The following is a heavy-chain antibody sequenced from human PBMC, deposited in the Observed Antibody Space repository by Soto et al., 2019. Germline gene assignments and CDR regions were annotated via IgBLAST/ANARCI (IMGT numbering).Heavy chain of an antibody. D-gene: IGHD3-3*01. Sequence: QAQLVESGGGVVQPGRSLRFSCAASGFAFNSYGMHWVRQTPGKGLEWGTVIWYDGSRTYYADSVKGRFTISRDNSRNTLYLPMNSLRDEDTAVYYCARGPPGSRSGYYSYYYYGMDVWGQGTTVTVSS. J-gene: IGHJ6*02. CDR3: ARGPPGSRSGYYSYYYYGMDV. CDR2: IWYDGSRT. CDR1: GFAFNSYG. V-gene: IGHV3-33*01.